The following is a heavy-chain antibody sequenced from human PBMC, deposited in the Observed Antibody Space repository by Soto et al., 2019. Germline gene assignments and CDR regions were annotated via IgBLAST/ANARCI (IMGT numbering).Heavy chain of an antibody. Sequence: SETLSLTCAVYGGSFSGYYWSWIRQPPGKGLEWIGEINHSGSTNYNPSLKSRVTISVDTSKNQFSLKLSSVTAADTAVYYCARGRGYSYGYFDYWGQGTLVTV. J-gene: IGHJ4*02. CDR3: ARGRGYSYGYFDY. V-gene: IGHV4-34*01. CDR2: INHSGST. CDR1: GGSFSGYY. D-gene: IGHD5-18*01.